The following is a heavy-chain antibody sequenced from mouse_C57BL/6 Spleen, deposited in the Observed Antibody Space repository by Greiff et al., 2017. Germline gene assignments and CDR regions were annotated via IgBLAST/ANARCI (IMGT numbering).Heavy chain of an antibody. CDR1: GYTFPSYW. V-gene: IGHV1-69*01. CDR3: ARSGTSVVATYYFDY. J-gene: IGHJ2*01. D-gene: IGHD1-1*01. Sequence: QVQLQQFGAELVMPGASVKLSCKASGYTFPSYWMHWVKQRPGQGLEWIGEIDPSDSYTNYNQKFKGKSTLTVDKSSSTAYMQLSSLKSEDSAVYYCARSGTSVVATYYFDYWGQGTTLTVSS. CDR2: IDPSDSYT.